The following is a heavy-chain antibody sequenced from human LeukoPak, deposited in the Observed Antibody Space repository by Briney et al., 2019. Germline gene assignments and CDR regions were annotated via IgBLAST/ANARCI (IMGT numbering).Heavy chain of an antibody. CDR2: VNQDGSAK. V-gene: IGHV3-7*04. D-gene: IGHD3-10*01. CDR1: GFIFSSNW. J-gene: IGHJ4*02. Sequence: GGSLRLSCAASGFIFSSNWMSWVRQGPGRGLEWVANVNQDGSAKHYVDSVKGRFTISRDNAKNSLYLQMNSLRAEDTAVYYCARDGYGTGSHDYWGQGTLVTVSS. CDR3: ARDGYGTGSHDY.